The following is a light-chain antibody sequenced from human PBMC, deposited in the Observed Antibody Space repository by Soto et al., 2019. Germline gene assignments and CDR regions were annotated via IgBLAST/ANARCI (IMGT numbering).Light chain of an antibody. J-gene: IGKJ2*01. Sequence: EIVLTQSPGTLSLSPGERATLSCRASQSVANSYLAWYQQKPGQAPRLLIYAASSRATGIPDRFAGSVSGTDFTLSISRLEPEDFAVYYCQQYVAPPPYTLGQGTRLEIK. CDR3: QQYVAPPPYT. V-gene: IGKV3-20*01. CDR1: QSVANSY. CDR2: AAS.